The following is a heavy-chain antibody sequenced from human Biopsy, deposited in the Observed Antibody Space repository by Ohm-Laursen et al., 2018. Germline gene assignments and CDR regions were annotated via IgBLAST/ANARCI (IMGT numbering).Heavy chain of an antibody. CDR1: GGTFSSYA. CDR2: IIPIFETI. CDR3: ARRYCSSTSCSPPFYSWFDP. V-gene: IGHV1-69*13. D-gene: IGHD2-2*01. J-gene: IGHJ5*02. Sequence: SVKVSCKASGGTFSSYAISWVRQAPGQGPEWMGGIIPIFETIDYAPKFQGRVTITADESTRTAYMELSSLKSEDTAVYYCARRYCSSTSCSPPFYSWFDPWGQGTLVTVSS.